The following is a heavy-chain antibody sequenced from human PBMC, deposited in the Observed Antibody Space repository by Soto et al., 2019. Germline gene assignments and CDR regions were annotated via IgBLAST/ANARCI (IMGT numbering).Heavy chain of an antibody. J-gene: IGHJ6*02. D-gene: IGHD2-2*01. Sequence: PSETLSITCTVSGGSISSSSYYWGWIRQPPGKGLEWIGSSYYSGSTYYNPSLKSRVTISVDTSKNQFSLKLSSVTAADTAVYYCARSIVVVPAAIALTEAAYYYYGMDVWGQGTTVTVS. CDR2: SYYSGST. V-gene: IGHV4-39*01. CDR3: ARSIVVVPAAIALTEAAYYYYGMDV. CDR1: GGSISSSSYY.